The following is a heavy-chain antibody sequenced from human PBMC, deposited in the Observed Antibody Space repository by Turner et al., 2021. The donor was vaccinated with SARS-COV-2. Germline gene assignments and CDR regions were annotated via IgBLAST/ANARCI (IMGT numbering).Heavy chain of an antibody. CDR3: AGDKRVLWFGGLLEGYFDY. D-gene: IGHD3-10*01. CDR1: GYTFTGYS. Sequence: QVQLVQVGAEVKKPGASVTVSCQASGYTFTGYSMHWERQAPGQGLEGMGWINPKVGGKNEAKKYQGGVTMSRDTSISATYMELRRLRADDTAVYYCAGDKRVLWFGGLLEGYFDYWGQGTLVTVSS. V-gene: IGHV1-2*02. J-gene: IGHJ4*02. CDR2: INPKVGGK.